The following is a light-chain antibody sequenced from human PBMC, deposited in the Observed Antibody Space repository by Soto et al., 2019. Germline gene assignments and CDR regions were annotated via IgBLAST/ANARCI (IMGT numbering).Light chain of an antibody. CDR3: QQSYSSPYT. CDR2: GAS. J-gene: IGKJ3*01. Sequence: DIQMTQSPSSVSASVGDRFTITCRASQGIANWLAWYQQKPGKXPKXXIYGASRLQSGVPSRYSGSGVGTDLTITISGLQPEDVATYDCQQSYSSPYTFGPGTKVDIK. V-gene: IGKV1-12*01. CDR1: QGIANW.